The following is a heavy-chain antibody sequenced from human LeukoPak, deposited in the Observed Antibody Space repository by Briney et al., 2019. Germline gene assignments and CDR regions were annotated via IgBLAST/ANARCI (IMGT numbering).Heavy chain of an antibody. D-gene: IGHD3-10*01. Sequence: GGSLRLSCAACGFTVSSNYMSWVREAPGKGLEWVSVIYSGGSTYYADSVKGRFTISRDNSKNTLYLQMNSLRAEDTAVYYCARVEFSAVGDYWGQGTLVTVSS. CDR2: IYSGGST. V-gene: IGHV3-53*01. CDR1: GFTVSSNY. CDR3: ARVEFSAVGDY. J-gene: IGHJ4*02.